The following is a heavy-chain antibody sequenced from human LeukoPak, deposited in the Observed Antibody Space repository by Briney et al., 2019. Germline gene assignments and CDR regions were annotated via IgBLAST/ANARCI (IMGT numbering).Heavy chain of an antibody. D-gene: IGHD3-10*01. CDR2: ISGSSSST. Sequence: GGSLRLSCVASGFTLSTYAMSWVRQAPGKGLEWVSAISGSSSSTYYADSVKGRFTISRDNSQNTLYLQMNSLRAEDTAVYYCAKARGPYYFDYWGQGTLVPVSS. J-gene: IGHJ4*02. V-gene: IGHV3-23*01. CDR3: AKARGPYYFDY. CDR1: GFTLSTYA.